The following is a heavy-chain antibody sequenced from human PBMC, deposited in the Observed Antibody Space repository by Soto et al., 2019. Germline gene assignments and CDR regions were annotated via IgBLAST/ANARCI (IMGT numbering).Heavy chain of an antibody. J-gene: IGHJ5*02. CDR1: GGSIRSYY. CDR2: IYHSGST. CDR3: ARVPGP. Sequence: SETLSLTCTVFGGSIRSYYWGWIRQPPGKGVEWIGYIYHSGSTYYNPSLKSRVTISVDRSKNQFSLKLSSVTAADTAVYYCARVPGPWGQGTLVTVSS. V-gene: IGHV4-59*12.